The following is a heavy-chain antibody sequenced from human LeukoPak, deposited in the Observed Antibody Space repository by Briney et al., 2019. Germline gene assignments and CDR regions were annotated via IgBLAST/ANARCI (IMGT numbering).Heavy chain of an antibody. D-gene: IGHD1-1*01. CDR3: ARGPPYYWNPFDY. V-gene: IGHV1-2*02. CDR2: INPNSGGT. Sequence: GASVKVSCKASGYTFTGYYMHWVRQAPGQGLEWMGWINPNSGGTNYAQKFQGRVTMTRDTSISTAYMELSRLRSDDTAVYYCARGPPYYWNPFDYWGQGTLVTVSP. CDR1: GYTFTGYY. J-gene: IGHJ4*02.